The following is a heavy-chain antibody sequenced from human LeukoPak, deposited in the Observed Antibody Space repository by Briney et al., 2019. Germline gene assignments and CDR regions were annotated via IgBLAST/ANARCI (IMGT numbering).Heavy chain of an antibody. CDR3: TRWLQHVRYFDY. D-gene: IGHD5-24*01. V-gene: IGHV3-49*03. CDR1: GFTFGDYA. Sequence: GGSLRLSCTASGFTFGDYAMSWFRQAPGKGLEWLGFTRSKAYGGTTEYAASAKGRFTISRDDSKSIAYLQMNSLKTEDTAVYYCTRWLQHVRYFDYWGQGTLVTVSS. J-gene: IGHJ4*02. CDR2: TRSKAYGGTT.